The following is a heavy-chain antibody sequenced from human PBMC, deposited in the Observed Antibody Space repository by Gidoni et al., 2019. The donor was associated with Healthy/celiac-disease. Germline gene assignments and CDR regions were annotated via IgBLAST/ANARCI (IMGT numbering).Heavy chain of an antibody. CDR2: INHSGST. CDR3: ARASNYYDSRGYFDY. V-gene: IGHV4-34*01. J-gene: IGHJ4*02. Sequence: QVQLQQWGAGLLKPSETLSLTCAVYGGSFSGYYWSWIRQPPGKGLEWIGEINHSGSTNYNPSLKSRVTISVDTSKNQFSLKLSSVTAADTAVYYCARASNYYDSRGYFDYWGQGTLVTVSS. CDR1: GGSFSGYY. D-gene: IGHD3-22*01.